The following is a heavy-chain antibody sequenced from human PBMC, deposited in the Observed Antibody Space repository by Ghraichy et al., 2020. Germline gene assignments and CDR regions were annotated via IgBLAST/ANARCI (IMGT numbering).Heavy chain of an antibody. V-gene: IGHV1-2*06. CDR2: INPDSGGT. D-gene: IGHD2-15*01. CDR3: ARGTRGAYCSHGSCQNWFDP. J-gene: IGHJ5*02. CDR1: RYSFTGYH. Sequence: ASVKVSCKASRYSFTGYHLHWVRQAPGQGLEWMGRINPDSGGTNYAQKFQGRVTMTRDTSISTAYMELSRLRSDDTAVYFCARGTRGAYCSHGSCQNWFDPWGQGTLVTVSS.